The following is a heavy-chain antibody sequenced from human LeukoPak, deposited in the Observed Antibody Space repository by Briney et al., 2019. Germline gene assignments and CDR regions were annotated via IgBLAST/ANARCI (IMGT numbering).Heavy chain of an antibody. CDR2: ISYDGSNK. J-gene: IGHJ5*02. CDR1: GFTFSSYA. V-gene: IGHV3-30*04. D-gene: IGHD6-19*01. CDR3: ARDESSGWSHWFDP. Sequence: GGSLRLSCAASGFTFSSYAMHWVRQAPGKGLAWVAVISYDGSNKYYADSVKGRFTISRDNSKNTLYLQMNSLRAEDTAVYYCARDESSGWSHWFDPWGQGTLVTVSS.